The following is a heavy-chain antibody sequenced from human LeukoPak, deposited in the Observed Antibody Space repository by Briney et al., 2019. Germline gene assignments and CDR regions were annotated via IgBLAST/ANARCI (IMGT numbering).Heavy chain of an antibody. D-gene: IGHD2-15*01. CDR1: GFTFSSYE. CDR3: VRVAVAGYYYYYGMDV. Sequence: GGSLRLSCAASGFTFSSYEMNWVRQAPGKGLEWVSYISSSGSTIYYADSVKGRFTISRDNAKNSLYLQMNSLRAEDTAVYYCVRVAVAGYYYYYGMDVWGQGTTVTVSS. V-gene: IGHV3-48*03. CDR2: ISSSGSTI. J-gene: IGHJ6*02.